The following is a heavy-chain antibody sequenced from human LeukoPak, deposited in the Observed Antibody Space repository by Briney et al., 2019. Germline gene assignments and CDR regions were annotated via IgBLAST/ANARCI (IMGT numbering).Heavy chain of an antibody. Sequence: PSETLSLTCTVSGYSISSGYYWGWIRQPPGKGLEWIGSISHSGTTYYNPSLKSRVTISVDTSKNQFSLKMTSVTAADTAVYYCARDNVPEYFDSWGQGTLVTVSS. J-gene: IGHJ4*02. CDR2: ISHSGTT. V-gene: IGHV4-38-2*02. CDR3: ARDNVPEYFDS. CDR1: GYSISSGYY. D-gene: IGHD1-14*01.